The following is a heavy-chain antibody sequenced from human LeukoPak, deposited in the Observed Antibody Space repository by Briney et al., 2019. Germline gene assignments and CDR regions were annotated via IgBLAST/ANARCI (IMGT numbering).Heavy chain of an antibody. CDR1: GGTFSSYA. V-gene: IGHV1-69*05. CDR2: IIPIFGTA. CDR3: ARGSIGSDSSGYYYYWYFDL. J-gene: IGHJ2*01. Sequence: SVKVSCKASGGTFSSYAISWVRQAPGQGLEWMGGIIPIFGTANYSQKFQGRVTITTDESTSTAYMELSSLRSEDTAVYYCARGSIGSDSSGYYYYWYFDLWGRGTLVTVSS. D-gene: IGHD3-22*01.